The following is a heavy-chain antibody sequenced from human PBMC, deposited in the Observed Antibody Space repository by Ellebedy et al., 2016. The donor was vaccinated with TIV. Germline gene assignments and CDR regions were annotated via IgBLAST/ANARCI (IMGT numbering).Heavy chain of an antibody. V-gene: IGHV3-30*18. CDR1: GFTFTNYS. Sequence: GESLKISXAASGFTFTNYSMNWVRQPPGKGPEWVAVISYDGNHQYYADSVKGRFTISRDNSKNTLYLQMNSLRAEDTAVFYCAKFDDYGDYDAFDIWGQGTMVTVSS. CDR3: AKFDDYGDYDAFDI. J-gene: IGHJ3*02. D-gene: IGHD4-17*01. CDR2: ISYDGNHQ.